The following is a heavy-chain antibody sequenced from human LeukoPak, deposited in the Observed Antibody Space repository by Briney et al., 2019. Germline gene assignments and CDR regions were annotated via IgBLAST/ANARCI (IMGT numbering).Heavy chain of an antibody. V-gene: IGHV1-46*01. D-gene: IGHD2-21*02. Sequence: GASVKVSCKASGYTFTSYYMHWVRQAPGQGLEWMGIINPSGGSTSYAQKFQGRVTMTRDTSTSTVYMELSSLRSEDTAVYYCARDRKYCGGDCYSRGPYYGMDVWGQGTTVTVSS. CDR2: INPSGGST. CDR1: GYTFTSYY. J-gene: IGHJ6*02. CDR3: ARDRKYCGGDCYSRGPYYGMDV.